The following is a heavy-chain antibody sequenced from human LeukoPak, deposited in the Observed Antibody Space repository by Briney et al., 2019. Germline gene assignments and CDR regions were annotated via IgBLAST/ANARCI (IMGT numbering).Heavy chain of an antibody. Sequence: PSETLSLTCTVSGGSISSYYWSWIRQPPGKGLEWIGYIHDTGSTNYNSSLKSRVTISVDTSKNQFSLKLSSVTAADTAVYYCARAAYCGGDCYYYFDYWGQGVLVTVSS. V-gene: IGHV4-59*01. CDR1: GGSISSYY. CDR3: ARAAYCGGDCYYYFDY. D-gene: IGHD2-21*02. J-gene: IGHJ4*02. CDR2: IHDTGST.